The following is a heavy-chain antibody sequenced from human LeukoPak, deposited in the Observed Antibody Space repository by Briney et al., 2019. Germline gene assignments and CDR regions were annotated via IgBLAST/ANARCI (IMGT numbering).Heavy chain of an antibody. Sequence: PSETLSLTCTVSGASITDYYWSWVRQPAGAGLEWIGRVHTSGHTNYNPSLKTRVTTSVDTSRNLFSLKVGSATAADTAVYYCARGGDYETVTVSLPYRHQFYYYMDVWGKGTTVTVSS. V-gene: IGHV4-4*07. CDR1: GASITDYY. CDR3: ARGGDYETVTVSLPYRHQFYYYMDV. CDR2: VHTSGHT. D-gene: IGHD3-9*01. J-gene: IGHJ6*03.